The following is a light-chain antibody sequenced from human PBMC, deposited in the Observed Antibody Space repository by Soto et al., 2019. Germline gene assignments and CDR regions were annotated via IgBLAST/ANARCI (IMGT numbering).Light chain of an antibody. CDR2: GAS. Sequence: EIVVTQSPGTLSLSPGERATLSCRASQSVSSNYLAWYQQKPGQAPRLLIYGASSRASDIPDRFSGSGSGTDFTLIISRLEPEDFAMYYGQQYGSTPFTFGTGTKVDVK. V-gene: IGKV3-20*01. CDR1: QSVSSNY. CDR3: QQYGSTPFT. J-gene: IGKJ3*01.